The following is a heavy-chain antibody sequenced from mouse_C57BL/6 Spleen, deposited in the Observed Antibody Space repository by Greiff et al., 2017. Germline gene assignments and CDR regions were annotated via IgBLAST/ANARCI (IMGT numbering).Heavy chain of an antibody. Sequence: VQLQQPGAELVMPGASVKLSCKASGYTFTSYWMHRVKQRPGQGLEWIGEIDPSDSYTNYNQKFKGKSTLTVDKSSSTAYMQLSSLTSEDSAVYYCARLAFYYWGQGTTLTVSA. J-gene: IGHJ2*01. CDR3: ARLAFYY. CDR1: GYTFTSYW. CDR2: IDPSDSYT. V-gene: IGHV1-69*01.